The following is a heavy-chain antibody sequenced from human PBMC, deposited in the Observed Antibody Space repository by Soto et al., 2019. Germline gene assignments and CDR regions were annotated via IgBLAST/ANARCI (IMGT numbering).Heavy chain of an antibody. J-gene: IGHJ4*02. CDR3: AIGYSYGRFDY. CDR2: IIPIFGTA. CDR1: GGTFSSYA. V-gene: IGHV1-69*13. D-gene: IGHD5-18*01. Sequence: AASVKVSCKASGGTFSSYAISWVRQAPGQGLEWMGGIIPIFGTANYAQKFQGRVTITADESTSTAYMELSSLRSEDTAVYYCAIGYSYGRFDYWGQGTLVTVSS.